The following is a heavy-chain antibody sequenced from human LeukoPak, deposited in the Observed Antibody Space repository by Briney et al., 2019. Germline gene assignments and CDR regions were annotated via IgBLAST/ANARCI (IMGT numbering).Heavy chain of an antibody. CDR3: ARHQIPSKYCSGTSCYLGHLDY. Sequence: SETLSLTCTVSGGSISPSYWSWIRQPPGKGLEWIGYIYYSGSTNYNPSLKSRVTISVDTSKNQFSLRLSSVTAADTAVYYCARHQIPSKYCSGTSCYLGHLDYWGQGTLVTVSS. CDR1: GGSISPSY. D-gene: IGHD2-2*01. CDR2: IYYSGST. J-gene: IGHJ4*02. V-gene: IGHV4-59*08.